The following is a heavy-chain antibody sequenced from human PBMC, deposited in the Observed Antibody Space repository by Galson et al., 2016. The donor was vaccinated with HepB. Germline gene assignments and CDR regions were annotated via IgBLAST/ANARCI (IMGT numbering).Heavy chain of an antibody. D-gene: IGHD3-22*01. Sequence: SLRLSCAASGFPFSSYSMHWVRQAPGQGLEYVSATNGNGDSRSYADSVKGRFTISSDNAKNTLYRQMNSLRAEDTAVYYCARDLLERSYDSSCRVHHYYYMDVWGKGTPVTVS. CDR3: ARDLLERSYDSSCRVHHYYYMDV. CDR1: GFPFSSYS. J-gene: IGHJ6*03. V-gene: IGHV3-64*02. CDR2: TNGNGDSR.